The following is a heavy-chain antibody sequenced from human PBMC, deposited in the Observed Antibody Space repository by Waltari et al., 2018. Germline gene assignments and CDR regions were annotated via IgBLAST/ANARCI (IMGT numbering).Heavy chain of an antibody. V-gene: IGHV3-23*01. Sequence: EVQLLESGGGLVQPGGSLRLSCAASGFTFSSYAMSWVRQAPGKGLEWFSAIRGSCGSTSYADSVKGRFTISRDNSKNTLYLQMNSLRAEDTAVYYCAKVRSGWLIDYWGQGTLVTVSS. CDR2: IRGSCGST. CDR3: AKVRSGWLIDY. J-gene: IGHJ4*02. D-gene: IGHD6-19*01. CDR1: GFTFSSYA.